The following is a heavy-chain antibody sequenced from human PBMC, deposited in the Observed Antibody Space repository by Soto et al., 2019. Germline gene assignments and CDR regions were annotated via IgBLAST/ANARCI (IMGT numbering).Heavy chain of an antibody. CDR3: ARQGQTAFDI. Sequence: SETLFLTCTVSGGSISSSSYYWGWIRQPPGKGLEWIGSIYYSGSTYYNPSLKSRVTISVDTSKNQFSLKLSSVTAADTAVYYCARQGQTAFDIWGQGTMVTVS. CDR1: GGSISSSSYY. CDR2: IYYSGST. J-gene: IGHJ3*02. V-gene: IGHV4-39*01.